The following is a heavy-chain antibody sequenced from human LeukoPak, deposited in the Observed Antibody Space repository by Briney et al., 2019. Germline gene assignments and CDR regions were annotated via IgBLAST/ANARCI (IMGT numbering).Heavy chain of an antibody. CDR2: INTNTGNP. Sequence: ASVKVSCKASGYTFIKYGISWVRQAPGQGLEWMGWINTNTGNPTYAQGFTGRFVFSLDTSVSTAYLQISSLKAEDTAVYYCARDPPVYDFWSGLLNVWGKGTTVTVSS. CDR1: GYTFIKYG. V-gene: IGHV7-4-1*02. J-gene: IGHJ6*04. D-gene: IGHD3-3*01. CDR3: ARDPPVYDFWSGLLNV.